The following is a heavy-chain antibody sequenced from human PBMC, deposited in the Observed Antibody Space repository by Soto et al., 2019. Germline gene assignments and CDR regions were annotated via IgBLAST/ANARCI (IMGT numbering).Heavy chain of an antibody. D-gene: IGHD3-16*01. J-gene: IGHJ4*02. CDR3: AXGGTPIDY. Sequence: QVQLVQSGAEVKKPGASVKVSCKASGYTFTNFGISWVRQAPGQGLEGMGWISAYNGNTNYAQNFQGRVTMTPDTXXSXXXXXXXXXXXXDTAVYXXAXGGTPIDYCGQGTLVTVSS. V-gene: IGHV1-18*01. CDR2: ISAYNGNT. CDR1: GYTFTNFG.